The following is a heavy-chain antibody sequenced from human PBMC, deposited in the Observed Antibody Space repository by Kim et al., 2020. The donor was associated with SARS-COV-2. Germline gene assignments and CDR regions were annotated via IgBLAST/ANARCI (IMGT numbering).Heavy chain of an antibody. CDR1: GFTFSSYG. J-gene: IGHJ4*02. V-gene: IGHV3-33*01. CDR3: AREAGGYYDSSGYGY. D-gene: IGHD3-22*01. CDR2: IWYDGSNK. Sequence: GGSLRLSCAASGFTFSSYGMHWVRQAPGKGLEWVAVIWYDGSNKYYADSVKGRFTISRDNSKNTLYLQMNSLRAEDTAVYYCAREAGGYYDSSGYGYWGQGTLVTVSS.